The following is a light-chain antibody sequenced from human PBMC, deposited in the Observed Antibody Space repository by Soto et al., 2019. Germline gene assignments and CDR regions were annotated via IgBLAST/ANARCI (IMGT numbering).Light chain of an antibody. CDR1: SSDVGGYNY. V-gene: IGLV2-8*01. Sequence: QSAPTQPPSASGSPGQSVTISCTGTSSDVGGYNYVSWYQQHPGKAPKLMIYDVSQRPSGVPDRFSGSKSGNTASLTVSGLQAEDEADYYCSSYAGTYIVFGTGTKLTVL. J-gene: IGLJ1*01. CDR3: SSYAGTYIV. CDR2: DVS.